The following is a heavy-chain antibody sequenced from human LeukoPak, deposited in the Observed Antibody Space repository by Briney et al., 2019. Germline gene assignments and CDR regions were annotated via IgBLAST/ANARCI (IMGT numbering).Heavy chain of an antibody. CDR3: ARDVVFGSGINAFDI. CDR2: IYTSGST. D-gene: IGHD3-10*01. V-gene: IGHV4-4*07. Sequence: SETLSLTCTVSGGSISSYYWSWIRQPAGKGLEWLGRIYTSGSTNYNPSLKSRVTMSVDTSKNQFSLKLSSVTAADTAMYYCARDVVFGSGINAFDIWGQGTVVTVSS. CDR1: GGSISSYY. J-gene: IGHJ3*02.